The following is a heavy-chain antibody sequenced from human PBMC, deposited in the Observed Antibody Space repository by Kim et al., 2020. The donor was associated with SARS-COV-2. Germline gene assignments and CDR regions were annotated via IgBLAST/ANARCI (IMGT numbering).Heavy chain of an antibody. CDR2: ISYDGSNK. J-gene: IGHJ4*02. CDR3: ATREGVATRVDY. Sequence: GGSLRLSCAASGFTFSSYAMHWVRQAPGKGLEWVAVISYDGSNKYYADSVKGRFTISRDNSKNTLYLQMNSLRAEDTAVYYCATREGVATRVDYWGQGTL. V-gene: IGHV3-30-3*01. CDR1: GFTFSSYA. D-gene: IGHD5-12*01.